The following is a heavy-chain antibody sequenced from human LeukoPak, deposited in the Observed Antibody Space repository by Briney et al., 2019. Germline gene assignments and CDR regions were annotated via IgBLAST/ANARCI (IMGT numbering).Heavy chain of an antibody. CDR2: ITSSGAYI. D-gene: IGHD1-26*01. Sequence: GGSLRLSCAASGFTFNYYNMNWVRQAPGKALEWVSSITSSGAYIFYADSVRGRFTISRDNAKDSLYLQMNSLRAEDTAVYYCARDGSGSYSFGYYYYMDVWGKGTTVTVSS. CDR3: ARDGSGSYSFGYYYYMDV. J-gene: IGHJ6*03. CDR1: GFTFNYYN. V-gene: IGHV3-21*01.